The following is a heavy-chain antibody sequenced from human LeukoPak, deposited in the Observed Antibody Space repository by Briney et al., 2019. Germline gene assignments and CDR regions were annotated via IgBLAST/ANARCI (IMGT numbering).Heavy chain of an antibody. V-gene: IGHV3-72*01. J-gene: IGHJ3*02. D-gene: IGHD3-9*01. CDR3: VRGQSRLGDSFDI. CDR1: GFAFSDHY. Sequence: GGSLRLSCAASGFAFSDHYMDWVRQAPGKGLEWVARIRSRAQSYTTNYAASVEGRFTISRDDLQNLLNLQMNSLKIEDSAVYQCVRGQSRLGDSFDIWGQGTLVTVSS. CDR2: IRSRAQSYTT.